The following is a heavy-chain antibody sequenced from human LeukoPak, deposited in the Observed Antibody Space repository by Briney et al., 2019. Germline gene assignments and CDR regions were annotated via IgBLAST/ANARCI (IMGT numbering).Heavy chain of an antibody. V-gene: IGHV3-74*01. CDR3: VSDLCGGDDQ. CDR2: IDEDGKTI. J-gene: IGHJ5*02. Sequence: GGSLRLSCAASGFTFNSYWMHWVRQAPGKGLVGVSRIDEDGKTIDYADSVKGRFTISRDNAKDKLYLQMSSLRDEDTADYYCVSDLCGGDDQWGRGTLVTVSS. CDR1: GFTFNSYW. D-gene: IGHD3-3*01.